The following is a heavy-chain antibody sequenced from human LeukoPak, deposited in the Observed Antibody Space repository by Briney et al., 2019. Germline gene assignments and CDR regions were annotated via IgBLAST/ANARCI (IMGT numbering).Heavy chain of an antibody. V-gene: IGHV3-49*04. J-gene: IGHJ4*02. CDR3: TSDSWYDWALDY. Sequence: GGSLRLSCTASGFTFGDYAMSWVRQAPGKGLEWVGFIRSKAYGGTTEYAASVKGRFTISRDDSKSIAYLQMNSLKTEDTAVYYCTSDSWYDWALDYWGQGTLITVSS. CDR1: GFTFGDYA. CDR2: IRSKAYGGTT. D-gene: IGHD6-13*01.